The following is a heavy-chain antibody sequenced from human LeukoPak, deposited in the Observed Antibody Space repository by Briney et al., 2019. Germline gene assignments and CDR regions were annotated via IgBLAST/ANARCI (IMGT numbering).Heavy chain of an antibody. CDR3: ARDLNVVVAATPNNWFDP. CDR2: ISYDGSNK. CDR1: GFTFSSYA. Sequence: GGSLRLSCAASGFTFSSYAMHWVRQAPGKGLEWVAVISYDGSNKYYADSVKGRFTISRDNSKNTLYLQMNSLRAEDTAVYYCARDLNVVVAATPNNWFDPWGQGTLVTVSS. V-gene: IGHV3-30-3*01. J-gene: IGHJ5*02. D-gene: IGHD2-15*01.